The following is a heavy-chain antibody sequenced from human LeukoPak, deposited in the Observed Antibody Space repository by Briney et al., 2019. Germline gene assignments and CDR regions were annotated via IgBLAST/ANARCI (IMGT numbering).Heavy chain of an antibody. V-gene: IGHV2-5*01. Sequence: ESGPTLVRPTQTLTLTCTLSGVSLTTNGVGVGWIRQPPGKALEWLALIYWNDDSHYNPSLETRLTITKDTSRNHVVLTMTNMDPVDTGTYYCAYRRLGNSHWYVEFDLWGQGILVPVAS. J-gene: IGHJ4*02. CDR2: IYWNDDS. D-gene: IGHD3-10*01. CDR3: AYRRLGNSHWYVEFDL. CDR1: GVSLTTNGVG.